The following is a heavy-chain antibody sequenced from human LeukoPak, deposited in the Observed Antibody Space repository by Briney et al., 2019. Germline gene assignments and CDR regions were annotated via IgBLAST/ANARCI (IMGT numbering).Heavy chain of an antibody. CDR2: IYYSGST. CDR3: ARLSHSELGPFDY. CDR1: GGSISSYY. J-gene: IGHJ4*02. V-gene: IGHV4-59*08. D-gene: IGHD7-27*01. Sequence: SETLSLTCTVSGGSISSYYWSWIRQPPGKGLEWIGYIYYSGSTNYNPSLKSRVTISVDTSKTQFSLKLSSVTAADTAVYYCARLSHSELGPFDYWGQGTLVTVSS.